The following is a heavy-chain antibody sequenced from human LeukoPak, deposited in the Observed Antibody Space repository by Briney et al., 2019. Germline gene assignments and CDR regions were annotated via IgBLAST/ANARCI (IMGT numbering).Heavy chain of an antibody. CDR2: INHSGNT. V-gene: IGHV4-34*01. J-gene: IGHJ4*02. CDR1: GFTFSSYG. CDR3: ARARPPRIEMATIPYYFDY. D-gene: IGHD5-24*01. Sequence: GSLRLSCAASGFTFSSYGMHWVRQTPGKGLEWIGEINHSGNTNYNPSLKSRVTISVDTSKNQFSLRLSSLTAADTAVYYCARARPPRIEMATIPYYFDYWGQGTLVTVSS.